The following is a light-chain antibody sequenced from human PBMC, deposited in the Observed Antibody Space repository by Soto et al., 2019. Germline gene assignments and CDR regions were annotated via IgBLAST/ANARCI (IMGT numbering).Light chain of an antibody. CDR1: QSISIW. J-gene: IGKJ2*01. CDR3: QQYNSYST. CDR2: KAS. V-gene: IGKV1-5*03. Sequence: DIQVTQSPSTLSASVGDRVTITCRASQSISIWMAWYQQKPGKAPKLLIYKASTLETGVPSRFSGSGSGTEFTLTISSLQPDDFATYYCQQYNSYSTFGQGTKLEIK.